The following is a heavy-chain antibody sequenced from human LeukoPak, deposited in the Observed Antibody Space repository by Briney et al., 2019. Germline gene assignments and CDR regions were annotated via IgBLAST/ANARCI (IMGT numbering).Heavy chain of an antibody. V-gene: IGHV3-7*01. Sequence: GGSLRLSCAASGFTFSSYWMSWVRQAPGKGLEWVANIKQDGSEKYYVDSVKGRFTISRDNAKNSLYLQMNSLRAEDTAVYYCARDLLPSGYDYTGMDVWGQGTTVTVSS. J-gene: IGHJ6*02. CDR2: IKQDGSEK. CDR1: GFTFSSYW. CDR3: ARDLLPSGYDYTGMDV. D-gene: IGHD5-12*01.